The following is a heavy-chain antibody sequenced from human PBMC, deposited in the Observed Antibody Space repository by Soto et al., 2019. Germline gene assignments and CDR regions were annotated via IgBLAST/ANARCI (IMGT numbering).Heavy chain of an antibody. J-gene: IGHJ4*02. V-gene: IGHV4-31*03. Sequence: LTCTVSGGSISSGGYYWSWIRQHPGKGLGWIGYIYYSGSTYYNPSLKSRVTISVDTSKNQFSLKLSSVTAADTAVYYCARVTDPAAAKYYFDYWGQGTLVTVSS. D-gene: IGHD2-2*01. CDR2: IYYSGST. CDR1: GGSISSGGYY. CDR3: ARVTDPAAAKYYFDY.